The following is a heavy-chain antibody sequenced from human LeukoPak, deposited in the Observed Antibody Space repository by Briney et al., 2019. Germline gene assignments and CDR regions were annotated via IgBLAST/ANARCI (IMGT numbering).Heavy chain of an antibody. CDR3: AKGPITYYYGSGSYPIDY. D-gene: IGHD3-10*01. Sequence: SVKVSCKASGDTFSSYAIIWVRRAPGQGLEWMGGIIPIFGTANYAQKFQGRVTVTADESTSTAYMELSSLRSEDTAVYYCAKGPITYYYGSGSYPIDYWGQGSLVTVSS. J-gene: IGHJ4*02. V-gene: IGHV1-69*01. CDR2: IIPIFGTA. CDR1: GDTFSSYA.